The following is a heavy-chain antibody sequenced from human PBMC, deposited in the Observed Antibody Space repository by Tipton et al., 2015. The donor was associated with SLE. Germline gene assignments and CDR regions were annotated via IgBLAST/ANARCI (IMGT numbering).Heavy chain of an antibody. J-gene: IGHJ4*02. CDR2: INQDGSET. Sequence: GSLRLSCAASGFTFSSYGMHWVRQAPGKGLEWVANINQDGSETYSVDSVKGRFTISRDNGKNSLSLQMNSLRAEDTAVYYCARDGVAVPGPYFEYWGQGTLVTVSS. CDR1: GFTFSSYG. CDR3: ARDGVAVPGPYFEY. D-gene: IGHD6-19*01. V-gene: IGHV3-7*03.